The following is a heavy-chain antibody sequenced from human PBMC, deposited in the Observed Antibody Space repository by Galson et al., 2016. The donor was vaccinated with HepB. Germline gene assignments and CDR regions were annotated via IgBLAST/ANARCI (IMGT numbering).Heavy chain of an antibody. D-gene: IGHD2-2*01. J-gene: IGHJ4*02. CDR3: ARGAPFTSHY. CDR1: GFTFRHYS. CDR2: ISSSDDTI. Sequence: SMRLSCAVSGFTFRHYSFNWVRQAPGKGLEWISHISSSDDTIYYADSVKGRFTVSRDTAKNSLYLQMSSLRADDTAVYYCARGAPFTSHYWGQGTLVTVSS. V-gene: IGHV3-48*01.